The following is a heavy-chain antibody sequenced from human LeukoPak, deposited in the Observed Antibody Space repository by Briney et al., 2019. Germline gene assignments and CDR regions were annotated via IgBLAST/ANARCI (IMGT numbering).Heavy chain of an antibody. CDR2: ISSSSSTI. Sequence: GGSLRLSCAASGFTFSSYSMNWVRQAPGKGLEWVSYISSSSSTIYYADSVKGRFTISRDNAKNSLYLQMNSLRAEDTAVYYCASLLPSIAAAGTVVDYWGQGTLVTVSS. D-gene: IGHD6-13*01. J-gene: IGHJ4*02. V-gene: IGHV3-48*04. CDR3: ASLLPSIAAAGTVVDY. CDR1: GFTFSSYS.